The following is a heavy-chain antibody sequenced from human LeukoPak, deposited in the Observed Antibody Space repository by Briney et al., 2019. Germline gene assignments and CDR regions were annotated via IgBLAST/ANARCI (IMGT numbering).Heavy chain of an antibody. CDR2: IYPGDSDT. J-gene: IGHJ5*02. CDR3: ARRGYYGSGSYPNWFDP. Sequence: GESLKISCQGSGNSFTNYWIGWVRQMPGKGLEWMGIIYPGDSDTRYSPSFQGQVTISADKSISTAYLQWSSLKASDTAMYYCARRGYYGSGSYPNWFDPWGQGTLVTVSS. V-gene: IGHV5-51*01. D-gene: IGHD3-10*01. CDR1: GNSFTNYW.